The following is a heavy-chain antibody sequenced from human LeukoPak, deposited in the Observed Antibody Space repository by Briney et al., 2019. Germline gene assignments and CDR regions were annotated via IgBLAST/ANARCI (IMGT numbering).Heavy chain of an antibody. D-gene: IGHD3-16*01. CDR1: GGSFSDYF. Sequence: SETLSLTCAVYGGSFSDYFWSWIRQPPGKGLEWIGEINHSGSTNYNPSLKSRVTILVDTSKNQFSLKLSSVTAADTAVYYCARHLGRWIQDAFDIWGQGTMVTVSS. CDR2: INHSGST. J-gene: IGHJ3*02. CDR3: ARHLGRWIQDAFDI. V-gene: IGHV4-34*01.